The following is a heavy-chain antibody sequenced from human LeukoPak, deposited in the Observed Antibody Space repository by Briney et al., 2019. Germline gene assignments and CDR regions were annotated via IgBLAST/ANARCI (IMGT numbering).Heavy chain of an antibody. J-gene: IGHJ3*02. V-gene: IGHV4-4*02. CDR2: IYRSGST. D-gene: IGHD3-22*01. CDR3: ARDPSYYYDSSGYYRDAFDI. CDR1: GGSISSSNW. Sequence: KPSETLSLTCAVSGGSISSSNWWSWVRQPPGKGLEWIGEIYRSGSTNYNPSLKSRVTISVDKPKNQFSLKLSSVTAADTAVYYCARDPSYYYDSSGYYRDAFDIWGQGTMVTVSS.